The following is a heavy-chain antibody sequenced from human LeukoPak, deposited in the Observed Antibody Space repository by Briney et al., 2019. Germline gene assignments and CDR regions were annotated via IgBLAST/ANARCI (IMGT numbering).Heavy chain of an antibody. J-gene: IGHJ3*02. CDR3: AREDYYIYAFDI. Sequence: SQTLSLTCTVSGGSISSGDYYWSWIRQPPGKGLEWIGYIYYSGSTYYNPSLKSRVTISVDTSKNQFSLKLSSVTAADTSVYNCAREDYYIYAFDIWGQETMVTVSS. CDR2: IYYSGST. D-gene: IGHD3-10*01. V-gene: IGHV4-30-4*08. CDR1: GGSISSGDYY.